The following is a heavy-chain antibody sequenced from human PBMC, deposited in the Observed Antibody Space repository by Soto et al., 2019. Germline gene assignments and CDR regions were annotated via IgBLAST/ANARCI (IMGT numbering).Heavy chain of an antibody. CDR3: ARYSSSWYVFDY. V-gene: IGHV1-8*01. J-gene: IGHJ4*02. CDR2: MNPNSGNT. D-gene: IGHD6-13*01. Sequence: GASVKVSCKASGYTFTSYDINWVRQATGQGLEWMGWMNPNSGNTGYAQKFQGRVTMTRNTSISTAYMELRSLRSDDTAVYYCARYSSSWYVFDYWGQGTLVTVSS. CDR1: GYTFTSYD.